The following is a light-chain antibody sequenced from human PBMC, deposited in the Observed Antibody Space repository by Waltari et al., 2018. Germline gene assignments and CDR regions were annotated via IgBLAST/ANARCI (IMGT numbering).Light chain of an antibody. V-gene: IGKV1-27*01. CDR2: AAS. CDR3: QKYNSAPP. Sequence: DIQMTQSPSSLSASVGDRVTITCRASQGISNYLAWYQQKPGKVPKLLVYAASTLQSGVPSRVSGSGSGTDFTLTISSLQPEDVATYYCQKYNSAPPFGPGTKVDIK. J-gene: IGKJ3*01. CDR1: QGISNY.